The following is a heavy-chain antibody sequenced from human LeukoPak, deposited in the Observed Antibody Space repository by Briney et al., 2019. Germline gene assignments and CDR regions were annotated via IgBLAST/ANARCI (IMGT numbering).Heavy chain of an antibody. CDR2: IYTSGST. CDR1: GGSISSGSYY. D-gene: IGHD2-15*01. Sequence: SETLSLTCTVSGGSISSGSYYWSWIRQPAGKGLEWIGRIYTSGSTNYNPSLKSRVTISVDTSKNQFSLKLSSVTAADTAVYYCARGSGGSNRWFDPWGQGTLVTVSS. CDR3: ARGSGGSNRWFDP. J-gene: IGHJ5*02. V-gene: IGHV4-61*02.